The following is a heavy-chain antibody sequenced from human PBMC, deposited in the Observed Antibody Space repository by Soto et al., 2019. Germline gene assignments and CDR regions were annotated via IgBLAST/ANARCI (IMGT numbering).Heavy chain of an antibody. CDR2: IYYSGST. J-gene: IGHJ4*02. Sequence: SETLSLTCTVSGGSISSYYWSWIRQPPGKGLEWIGYIYYSGSTNYNPSLKSRVTISVDTSKNQFSLKLSSVTAADTAVYYCARDFFNEAAFSGGQETLVTVSS. D-gene: IGHD6-13*01. V-gene: IGHV4-59*01. CDR1: GGSISSYY. CDR3: ARDFFNEAAFS.